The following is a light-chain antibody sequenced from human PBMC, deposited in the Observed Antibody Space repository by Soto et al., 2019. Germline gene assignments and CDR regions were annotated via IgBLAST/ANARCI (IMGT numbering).Light chain of an antibody. J-gene: IGLJ1*01. CDR1: SSDVGGYNY. CDR2: EVS. Sequence: QSALTQPASVSGSPGQSITISCTGTSSDVGGYNYVSWYLQHPGKAPKLMIYEVSNRPSGVSNRFSGSKSGNTASLTISGLQAEDEADYDCSSYTSSSTHYVFGTGTNLTVL. V-gene: IGLV2-14*01. CDR3: SSYTSSSTHYV.